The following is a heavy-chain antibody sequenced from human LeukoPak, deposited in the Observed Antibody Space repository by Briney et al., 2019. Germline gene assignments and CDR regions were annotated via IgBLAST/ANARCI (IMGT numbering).Heavy chain of an antibody. CDR3: ARVSVITTFDY. D-gene: IGHD3-9*01. J-gene: IGHJ4*02. CDR1: GFTFSSYW. Sequence: GGSLRLSCAASGFTFSSYWMSWVRQAPGKGLEWVANIKQDGSEKYYVNSVKGRFTISRDNAKNSLYLQMNSLRAEDTAVYCCARVSVITTFDYWGQGTLVTVSS. CDR2: IKQDGSEK. V-gene: IGHV3-7*01.